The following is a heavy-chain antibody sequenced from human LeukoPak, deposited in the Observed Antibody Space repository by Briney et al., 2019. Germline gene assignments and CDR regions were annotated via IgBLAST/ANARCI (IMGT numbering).Heavy chain of an antibody. V-gene: IGHV4-59*02. Sequence: SETLSLTCTVSGGAVNSYYWSWIRQTPGKGLEWIGYISHSGNTDYAPSLNSRVTMSLDTSKNQFSLKLSSVTAADTAVYYCATVVVPGWFDPWGQGTLVTVSS. D-gene: IGHD2-15*01. J-gene: IGHJ5*02. CDR1: GGAVNSYY. CDR3: ATVVVPGWFDP. CDR2: ISHSGNT.